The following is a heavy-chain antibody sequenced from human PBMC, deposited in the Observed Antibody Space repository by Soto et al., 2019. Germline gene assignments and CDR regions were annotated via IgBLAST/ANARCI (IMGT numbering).Heavy chain of an antibody. D-gene: IGHD5-12*01. Sequence: ASVKVTCKASGGTLTSYSISWVLQARRQCVECMGWIVPIFGTANYAQTSQGRVTITADESTSTAYMELSSLRSEDTAVYYCARLRGGYDDFDYWGQGTLLTVSS. CDR3: ARLRGGYDDFDY. CDR2: IVPIFGTA. J-gene: IGHJ4*02. V-gene: IGHV1-69*13. CDR1: GGTLTSYS.